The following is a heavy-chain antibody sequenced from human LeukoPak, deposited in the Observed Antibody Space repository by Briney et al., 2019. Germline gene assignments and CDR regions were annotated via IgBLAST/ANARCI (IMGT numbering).Heavy chain of an antibody. D-gene: IGHD3-10*01. CDR3: ARELFDFDY. CDR2: ITGSGGST. CDR1: GFTFDNFA. Sequence: PGGSLSLSCAPSGFTFDNFAMTWVRQAPGKGLEWVSEITGSGGSTYYADSVKGRLTISRDNSKNTLYLQMNSLRAEDTAIYYCARELFDFDYWGQGTLVTVSS. V-gene: IGHV3-23*01. J-gene: IGHJ4*02.